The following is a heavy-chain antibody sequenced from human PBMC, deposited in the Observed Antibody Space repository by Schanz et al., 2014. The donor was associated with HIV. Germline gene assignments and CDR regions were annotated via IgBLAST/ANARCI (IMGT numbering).Heavy chain of an antibody. Sequence: EVQLLDSGGGLVQPGGSLRLSCAVSGFTITSYGMSWVRQAPGKGLEWVSSISYTGTYMYYADSVKGRFTISRDNAKNSLYLQMNSLRAEDTAVYYCARERYCTNGVCRVYGMGVWGQGATVTVSS. V-gene: IGHV3-21*01. CDR1: GFTITSYG. CDR3: ARERYCTNGVCRVYGMGV. D-gene: IGHD2-8*01. J-gene: IGHJ6*02. CDR2: ISYTGTYM.